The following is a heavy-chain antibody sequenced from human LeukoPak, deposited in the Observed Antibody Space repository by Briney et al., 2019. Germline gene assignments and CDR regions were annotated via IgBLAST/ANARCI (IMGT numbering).Heavy chain of an antibody. D-gene: IGHD2-8*01. J-gene: IGHJ4*02. CDR2: INPNSGGT. CDR1: GYTFTGDY. V-gene: IGHV1-2*02. CDR3: ARGHAETPSSFDY. Sequence: GASVKVSCKASGYTFTGDYMHWVRQAPGQGLEWMGWINPNSGGTNYAQKFQGRVTMTRDTSISTAYMELSRLRSDDTAVYYCARGHAETPSSFDYWGQGTLVTVSS.